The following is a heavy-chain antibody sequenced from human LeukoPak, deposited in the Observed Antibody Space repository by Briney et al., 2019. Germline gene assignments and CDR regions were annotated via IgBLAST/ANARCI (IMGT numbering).Heavy chain of an antibody. CDR1: GFTFSSYW. J-gene: IGHJ4*02. V-gene: IGHV3-30*18. Sequence: PGGSLRLSCAASGFTFSSYWMSWVRQAPGKGLEWVAVISYDGSNKDYADAVKGRFTISRDNSKNALYLQMNSLRAEDTAVYYCAKENDFWSGPEGWGQGTLVTVSS. CDR3: AKENDFWSGPEG. CDR2: ISYDGSNK. D-gene: IGHD3-3*01.